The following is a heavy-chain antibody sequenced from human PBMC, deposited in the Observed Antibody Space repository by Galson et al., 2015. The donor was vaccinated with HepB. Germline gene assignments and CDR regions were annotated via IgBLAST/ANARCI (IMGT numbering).Heavy chain of an antibody. CDR3: AREGNCGCGCYHFDY. CDR1: GFTFRRYG. D-gene: IGHD2-21*01. CDR2: IRSDGSST. J-gene: IGHJ4*02. Sequence: SLRLSCAASGFTFRRYGMHWVRQAPGKGLVWVSRIRSDGSSTTYADSVKGRFTISRDNAKNTLYLQMNSLRAEDTAVYYCAREGNCGCGCYHFDYWGRGTLVTVPS. V-gene: IGHV3-74*01.